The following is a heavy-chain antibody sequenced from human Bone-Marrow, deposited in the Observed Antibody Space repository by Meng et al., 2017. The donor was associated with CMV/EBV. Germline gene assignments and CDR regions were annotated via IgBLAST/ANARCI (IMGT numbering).Heavy chain of an antibody. Sequence: SVKVSCKASGGTFSNYAISWVRQAPGQGLEWMGGIIPIFGTANYAQKFQGRVTITTDESTSTAYMELSSLRFEDTAVYYCAREYQPPSPPTFDPWGQGTLVTVSS. CDR3: AREYQPPSPPTFDP. D-gene: IGHD2-2*01. CDR1: GGTFSNYA. J-gene: IGHJ5*02. CDR2: IIPIFGTA. V-gene: IGHV1-69*05.